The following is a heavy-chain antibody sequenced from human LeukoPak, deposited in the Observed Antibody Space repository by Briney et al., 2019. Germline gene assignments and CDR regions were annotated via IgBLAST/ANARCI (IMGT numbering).Heavy chain of an antibody. J-gene: IGHJ4*02. CDR1: GASISGYY. CDR2: IYYSGST. V-gene: IGHV4-59*08. D-gene: IGHD1-26*01. CDR3: ARHKSGSYYSFDY. Sequence: SETLSLTCTVSGASISGYYWSWIRQPPGKGLEWIGYIYYSGSTNYNPSLKSRVTISVDTSENQFSLKLSSVTAADTAVYYCARHKSGSYYSFDYWGQGTLVTVSS.